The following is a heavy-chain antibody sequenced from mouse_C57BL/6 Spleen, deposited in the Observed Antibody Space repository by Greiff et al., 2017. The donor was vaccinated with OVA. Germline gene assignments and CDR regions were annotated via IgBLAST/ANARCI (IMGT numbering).Heavy chain of an antibody. V-gene: IGHV1-82*01. D-gene: IGHD1-1*01. CDR1: GYAFSSSW. J-gene: IGHJ2*01. Sequence: QVQLQQSGPELVKPGASVKISCKASGYAFSSSWMNWVKQRPGKGLEWIGRIYPGDGDTNYNGKFKGKATLTADKSSSTAYMQLSSLTSEDSAVYYCARFTTLVDYFDYWGQGTTLTVSS. CDR2: IYPGDGDT. CDR3: ARFTTLVDYFDY.